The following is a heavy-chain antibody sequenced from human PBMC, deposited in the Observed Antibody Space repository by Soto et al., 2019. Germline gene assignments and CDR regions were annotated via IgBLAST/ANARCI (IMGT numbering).Heavy chain of an antibody. D-gene: IGHD2-2*01. Sequence: ASVKVSCKASGYTFTSYDINWVRQATGQGLEWMGWMNPNSGNTGYAQKFQGRVTMTRNTSISTAYMELSSLRSEDTAVYYCARRTYCISSSCYYYYGMDVWGQGTTVTGSS. CDR1: GYTFTSYD. V-gene: IGHV1-8*01. CDR2: MNPNSGNT. J-gene: IGHJ6*02. CDR3: ARRTYCISSSCYYYYGMDV.